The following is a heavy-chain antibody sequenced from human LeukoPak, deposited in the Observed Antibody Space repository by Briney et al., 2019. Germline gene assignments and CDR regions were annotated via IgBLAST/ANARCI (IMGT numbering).Heavy chain of an antibody. CDR3: ARDHDYGDYDY. CDR2: VSSTGASI. V-gene: IGHV3-11*04. Sequence: GGSLRLSCAASGFTFIDYYTSGIRLAPGRGLEWVAYVSSTGASISYADAVKGRFTISRDNAKNLIYLQMNSLRVEDTAIYYCARDHDYGDYDYWGQGIVVTVSS. CDR1: GFTFIDYY. D-gene: IGHD4-17*01. J-gene: IGHJ4*02.